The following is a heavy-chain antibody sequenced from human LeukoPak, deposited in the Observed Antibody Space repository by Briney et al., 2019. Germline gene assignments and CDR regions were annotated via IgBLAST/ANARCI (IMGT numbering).Heavy chain of an antibody. V-gene: IGHV4-38-2*02. Sequence: RTSETLSLTCIVSGYSIRSGYGWGWIRQAPGKGLEWIASINYSGRMYGNPSLKSRINISVDTSKNQFSLRLSSVTAADTAVYYCAKSELNDYMKYWGQGTLVTVSS. D-gene: IGHD4-11*01. CDR3: AKSELNDYMKY. CDR1: GYSIRSGYG. CDR2: INYSGRM. J-gene: IGHJ4*02.